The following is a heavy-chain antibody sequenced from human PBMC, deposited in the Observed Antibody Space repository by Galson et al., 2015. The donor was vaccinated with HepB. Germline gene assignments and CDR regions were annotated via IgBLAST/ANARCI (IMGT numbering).Heavy chain of an antibody. D-gene: IGHD2-2*01. CDR1: GYSFTSYW. V-gene: IGHV5-10-1*01. Sequence: QSGAEVKKPGESLRISCKGSGYSFTSYWISWVRQMPGKGLEWMGRIDPSDSYTNYSPSFQGHVTISADKSISTAYLQWSSLKASDTAMYYCARRGPISVVVPAASSYYYYGMDVWGQGTTVTVSS. J-gene: IGHJ6*02. CDR2: IDPSDSYT. CDR3: ARRGPISVVVPAASSYYYYGMDV.